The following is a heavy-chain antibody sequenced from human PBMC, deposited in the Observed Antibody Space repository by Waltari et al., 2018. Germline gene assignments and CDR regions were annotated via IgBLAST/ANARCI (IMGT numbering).Heavy chain of an antibody. CDR2: IIPIFGTA. D-gene: IGHD3-10*01. J-gene: IGHJ6*02. CDR3: AYITMVQGVREYYYYGMDV. Sequence: QVQLVQSGAEVKKPGSSVKVSCKASGGTFSSYAISWVRQAPGQGLEWMGGIIPIFGTANYAQKFQGRVTITADESTSTAYMELSSLRSEDTAVYYCAYITMVQGVREYYYYGMDVWGQGTTVTVSS. CDR1: GGTFSSYA. V-gene: IGHV1-69*13.